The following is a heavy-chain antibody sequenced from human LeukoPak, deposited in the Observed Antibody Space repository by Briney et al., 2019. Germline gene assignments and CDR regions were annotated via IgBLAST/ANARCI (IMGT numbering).Heavy chain of an antibody. Sequence: SETLSLTCTVSGGSISSSSYYWGWIRQPPGKGLEWIGSIYYSGSTYYNPSLKSRVTISVDTSKNQFSLKLSSVTAADTAVYYCASSSRIVGAAYDAFDIWGQGTMVTVSS. CDR2: IYYSGST. CDR1: GGSISSSSYY. CDR3: ASSSRIVGAAYDAFDI. J-gene: IGHJ3*02. V-gene: IGHV4-39*07. D-gene: IGHD1-26*01.